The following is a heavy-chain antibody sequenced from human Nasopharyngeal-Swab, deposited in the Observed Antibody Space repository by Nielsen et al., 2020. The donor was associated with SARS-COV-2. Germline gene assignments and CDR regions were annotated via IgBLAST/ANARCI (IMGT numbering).Heavy chain of an antibody. CDR1: GYTFINYG. D-gene: IGHD6-19*01. CDR3: ARDQWLVHFFDY. CDR2: ISANNGNT. Sequence: ASVKVSCKASGYTFINYGLSWVRQAPGQGLEWVGWISANNGNTNYAQKFRGRVTMTTDTSTSTAYMELRGLRSDDTAIYYCARDQWLVHFFDYWGQGTLVTVSS. V-gene: IGHV1-18*01. J-gene: IGHJ4*02.